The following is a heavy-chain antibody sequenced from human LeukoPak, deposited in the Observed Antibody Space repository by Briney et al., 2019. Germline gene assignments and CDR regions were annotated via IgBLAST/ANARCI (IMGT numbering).Heavy chain of an antibody. D-gene: IGHD6-13*01. CDR2: MYYSGST. CDR3: SRTAASATEDS. V-gene: IGHV4-39*01. Sequence: SETLSLTCTVPGGSISSSSYYSGWIRQPPGKGLEWIGAMYYSGSTYYNPSLKSRVTLSVDASKNQFSLKLASVTDGDTAVYYCSRTAASATEDSWGQGTLVTVSS. CDR1: GGSISSSSYY. J-gene: IGHJ1*01.